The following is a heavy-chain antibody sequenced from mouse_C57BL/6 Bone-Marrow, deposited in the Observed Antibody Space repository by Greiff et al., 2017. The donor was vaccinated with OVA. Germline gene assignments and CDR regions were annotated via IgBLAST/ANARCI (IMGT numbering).Heavy chain of an antibody. V-gene: IGHV7-3*01. CDR1: GFTFTDYY. Sequence: EVKVEESGGGLVQPGGSLSLSCAASGFTFTDYYMSWVRQPPGKALEWLGFIRNKANGYTTEYSASVKGRFTISRDNSQSILYLQMNALRAEDSATYYCARSPLYYGFDYWGQGTTLTVSS. J-gene: IGHJ2*01. CDR2: IRNKANGYTT. CDR3: ARSPLYYGFDY. D-gene: IGHD1-1*01.